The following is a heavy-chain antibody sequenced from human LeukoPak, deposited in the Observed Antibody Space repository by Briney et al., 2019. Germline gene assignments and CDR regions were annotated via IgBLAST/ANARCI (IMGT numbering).Heavy chain of an antibody. CDR2: INPNSGGT. J-gene: IGHJ4*02. D-gene: IGHD3-3*01. V-gene: IGHV1-2*02. Sequence: ASVKVSCKASGYTFTGYYMHWVRQAPGQGLEWMGWINPNSGGTNYAQKFQGRVTMTRDTSISTAYMELSRLRSDDMAVYYCASSDFWSGYYVDYWGQGTLVTVSS. CDR1: GYTFTGYY. CDR3: ASSDFWSGYYVDY.